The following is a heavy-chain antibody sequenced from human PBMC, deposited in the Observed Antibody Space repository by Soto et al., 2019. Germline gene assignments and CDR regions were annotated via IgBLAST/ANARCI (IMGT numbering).Heavy chain of an antibody. D-gene: IGHD2-15*01. CDR2: MLYSGLT. CDR1: GYSVSSSDYY. CDR3: APLSVSLSGPYGIHV. J-gene: IGHJ6*02. V-gene: IGHV4-39*01. Sequence: SETLSLTCSVSGYSVSSSDYYWAWIRQPPGKGLEWIGSMLYSGLTYYNPSLKSRVTLSVDTSKNQFSVRLNSVTASDTAVYYCAPLSVSLSGPYGIHVWGQGTTVTVSS.